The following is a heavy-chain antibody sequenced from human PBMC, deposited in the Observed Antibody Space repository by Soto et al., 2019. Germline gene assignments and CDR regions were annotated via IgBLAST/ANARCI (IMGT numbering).Heavy chain of an antibody. J-gene: IGHJ6*02. Sequence: PSQTLSLTCAISGDSVSSNSAAWNWIRQSPSRGLEWLGRTYYRSKWYNDYAVSVKSRITINPDTSKNQFSLQLNSVTPEDTAVYYCARDPHEHSSGWYYYYGMDVWGQGTTVTVSS. CDR3: ARDPHEHSSGWYYYYGMDV. D-gene: IGHD6-19*01. CDR2: TYYRSKWYN. V-gene: IGHV6-1*01. CDR1: GDSVSSNSAA.